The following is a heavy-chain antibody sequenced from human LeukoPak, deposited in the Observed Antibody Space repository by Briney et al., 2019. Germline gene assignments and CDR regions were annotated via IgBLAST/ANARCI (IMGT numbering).Heavy chain of an antibody. D-gene: IGHD6-19*01. V-gene: IGHV3-48*03. CDR1: GFNFSSYE. J-gene: IGHJ6*03. CDR3: ARGQYSSGWYEEDRYYYYMDV. Sequence: PGGSLRLSCAASGFNFSSYEMNWVRQAPGKGLEWDSYISSSGSHIYYVDSVKGRFTISRDKAKNSLYLQMNSLRAEDTAGYYCARGQYSSGWYEEDRYYYYMDVWGKGTTVTVSS. CDR2: ISSSGSHI.